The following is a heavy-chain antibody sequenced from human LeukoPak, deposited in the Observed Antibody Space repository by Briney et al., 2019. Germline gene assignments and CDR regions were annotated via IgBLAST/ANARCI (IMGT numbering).Heavy chain of an antibody. CDR1: GFTVSSNY. J-gene: IGHJ4*02. V-gene: IGHV3-23*01. D-gene: IGHD3-10*01. Sequence: PGGSLRLSCAASGFTVSSNYMSWVRQAPGKGLEWVSAISGSGGSTYYADSVKGRFTISRDNSKNTLYLQMNSLRAEDTAVYYCAKAPSELWFGEFSHFDYWGQGTLVTVSS. CDR2: ISGSGGST. CDR3: AKAPSELWFGEFSHFDY.